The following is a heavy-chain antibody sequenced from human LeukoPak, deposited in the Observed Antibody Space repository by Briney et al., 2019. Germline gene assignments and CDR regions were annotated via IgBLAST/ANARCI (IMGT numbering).Heavy chain of an antibody. D-gene: IGHD3-10*01. CDR2: SGST. CDR1: GGSFSDYY. Sequence: SETLSLTCTVSGGSFSDYYWTWIRQSTGKGLEWIGYSGSTNYNPSLKSRVTISVDTSKRHFSLTLSSVTEADTAVYYCARTRRHYYGSGKNLTPWPAGLDVWGQGTTVIVS. J-gene: IGHJ6*02. V-gene: IGHV4-59*01. CDR3: ARTRRHYYGSGKNLTPWPAGLDV.